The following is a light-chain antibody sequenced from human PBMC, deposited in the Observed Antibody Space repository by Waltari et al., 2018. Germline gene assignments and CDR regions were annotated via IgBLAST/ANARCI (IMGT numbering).Light chain of an antibody. CDR2: HAN. J-gene: IGLJ2*01. CDR1: SCDIGDSDF. CDR3: SSPSTNNVFV. V-gene: IGLV2-14*01. Sequence: QSALTQPASVSASPGQSLTISCTVTSCDIGDSDFGTCYQPHPGRAPKVLIFHANPRPSGIPDLFSGSKSGNTASLTISGLQAEDDADYYCSSPSTNNVFVFGGGTKVTVL.